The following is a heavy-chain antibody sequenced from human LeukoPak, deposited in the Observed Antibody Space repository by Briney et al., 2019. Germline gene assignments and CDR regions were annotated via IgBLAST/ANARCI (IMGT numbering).Heavy chain of an antibody. CDR2: IYYSGST. V-gene: IGHV4-39*01. D-gene: IGHD1-26*01. CDR1: GGSISSSSYY. CDR3: ARVSGSYLLGGY. J-gene: IGHJ4*02. Sequence: SETLSLTCTVSGGSISSSSYYWGWIRQPPGKGLEWIGSIYYSGSTYYNPSLKSRVTISVDTSKNQFSLKLSSVTAADTAVYYCARVSGSYLLGGYWGQGTLVTVSS.